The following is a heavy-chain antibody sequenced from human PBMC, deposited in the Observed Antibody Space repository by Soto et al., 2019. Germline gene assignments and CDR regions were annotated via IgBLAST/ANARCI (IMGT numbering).Heavy chain of an antibody. D-gene: IGHD2-2*01. CDR1: GGSISSGGYY. V-gene: IGHV4-31*03. CDR2: IYYIGSI. Sequence: ASETLSLTCTVSGGSISSGGYYWSWIRQHPGKGLEWIGYIYYIGSIYYNPSLKSRVTISVDTSKNQFSLKLSSVTAADTAVYYCARQGTRGYCISTSCYRGVHYYYGMDVWGQGTTVTVSS. CDR3: ARQGTRGYCISTSCYRGVHYYYGMDV. J-gene: IGHJ6*02.